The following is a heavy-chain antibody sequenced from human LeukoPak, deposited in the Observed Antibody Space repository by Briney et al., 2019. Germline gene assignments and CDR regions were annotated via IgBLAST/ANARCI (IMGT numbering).Heavy chain of an antibody. Sequence: TSETLSLTCTVSGGSISSSSYYWGWIRQPPGKGLEWIGSIYYSGSTYYNPSLKSRVTISVDTSKNQFSLKLSSVTAADTAVYYCARVGLLVYVWGSYRYFDYWGQGTLVTVSS. D-gene: IGHD3-16*02. CDR2: IYYSGST. CDR1: GGSISSSSYY. V-gene: IGHV4-39*07. J-gene: IGHJ4*02. CDR3: ARVGLLVYVWGSYRYFDY.